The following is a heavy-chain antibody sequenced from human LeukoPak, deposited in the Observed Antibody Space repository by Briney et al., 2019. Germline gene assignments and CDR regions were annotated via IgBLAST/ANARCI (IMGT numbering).Heavy chain of an antibody. J-gene: IGHJ3*02. CDR2: IYSSGST. V-gene: IGHV4-4*07. CDR1: GGSISSYY. Sequence: SETLSLTCTVSGGSISSYYWSWIRQPAGKGLEWIGRIYSSGSTNYNPSLKSRVTMSVDTSKNQFSLKLSSVTAADTAVYYCARDRDSSGYYPPEAFDIWGQGTMVTVSS. D-gene: IGHD3-22*01. CDR3: ARDRDSSGYYPPEAFDI.